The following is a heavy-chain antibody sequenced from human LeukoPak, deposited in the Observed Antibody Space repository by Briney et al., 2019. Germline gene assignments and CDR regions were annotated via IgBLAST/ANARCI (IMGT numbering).Heavy chain of an antibody. V-gene: IGHV4-30-2*01. CDR2: IYHSGST. J-gene: IGHJ5*02. D-gene: IGHD3-9*01. CDR3: AREADYDILTGHGVWFDP. Sequence: SETLSLTCAVSGGSISSGGYSWSWIRQPPGKGLEWIGYIYHSGSTYYNPSLKSRITISVDTSKNQFSLKLSSVTAADTAVYYCAREADYDILTGHGVWFDPWGQGTLVTVSS. CDR1: GGSISSGGYS.